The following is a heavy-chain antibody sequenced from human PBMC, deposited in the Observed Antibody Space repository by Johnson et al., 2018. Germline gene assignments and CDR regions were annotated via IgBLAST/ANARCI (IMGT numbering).Heavy chain of an antibody. J-gene: IGHJ3*02. CDR2: IYTGGST. CDR3: AREWHPGFDI. CDR1: GFNVSNDY. D-gene: IGHD5-24*01. Sequence: VQLQESGGGVVQPGRSLRLSCAASGFNVSNDYMTWVRQAPGRGLEWVSVIYTGGSTYYADSVKGRFTISRDNSKNTVYLQMNSLKAEETAVYYCAREWHPGFDIWGQGTTVTVSS. V-gene: IGHV3-66*01.